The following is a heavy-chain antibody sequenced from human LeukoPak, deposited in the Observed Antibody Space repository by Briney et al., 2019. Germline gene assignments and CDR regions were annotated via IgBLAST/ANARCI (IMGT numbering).Heavy chain of an antibody. CDR2: VSSSGANT. CDR3: AKRDRPCSGDCSAPYYFDY. J-gene: IGHJ4*02. D-gene: IGHD2-21*02. CDR1: GFTFSSYS. V-gene: IGHV3-23*01. Sequence: GGSLRLSCAASGFTFSSYSMNWVRQAPGKGLEWVSSVSSSGANTYYADSVKGRFTISRDNSKNTLYLQMSSLGAEDTAVYYCAKRDRPCSGDCSAPYYFDYWGQGTLVTVSS.